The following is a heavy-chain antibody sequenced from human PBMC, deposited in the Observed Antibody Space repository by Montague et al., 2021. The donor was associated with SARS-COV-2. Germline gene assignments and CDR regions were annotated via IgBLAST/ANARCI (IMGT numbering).Heavy chain of an antibody. V-gene: IGHV3-7*01. CDR2: IKQDGSEK. CDR1: GFTFSSYW. Sequence: SLRLSCAASGFTFSSYWMSWVRQAPGEGLEWVANIKQDGSEKYYVDSVKGRFTISRDNAKNSLYLQMNSLRAEDTAVYYCARDMAAAGTGYYYYGMDVWGQGTTVTVSS. CDR3: ARDMAAAGTGYYYYGMDV. J-gene: IGHJ6*02. D-gene: IGHD6-13*01.